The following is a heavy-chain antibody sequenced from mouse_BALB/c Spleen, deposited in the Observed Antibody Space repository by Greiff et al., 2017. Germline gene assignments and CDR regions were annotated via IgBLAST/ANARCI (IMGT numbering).Heavy chain of an antibody. CDR2: ISSGGST. CDR3: ARGGDGYSSWFAY. CDR1: GFTFSSYA. J-gene: IGHJ3*01. V-gene: IGHV5-6-5*01. Sequence: EVHLVESGGGLVKPGGSLKLSCAASGFTFSSYAMSWVRQTPEKRLEWVASISSGGSTYYPDSVKGRFTISRDNARNILYLQMSSLRSEDTAMYYCARGGDGYSSWFAYWGQGTLVTVSA. D-gene: IGHD2-3*01.